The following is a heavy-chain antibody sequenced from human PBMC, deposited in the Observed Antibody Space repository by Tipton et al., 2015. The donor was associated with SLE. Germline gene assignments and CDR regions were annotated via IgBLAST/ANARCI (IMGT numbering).Heavy chain of an antibody. CDR2: IYYGARR. V-gene: IGHV3-23*03. CDR1: GGSISSGGYY. J-gene: IGHJ4*02. D-gene: IGHD3/OR15-3a*01. Sequence: SLRLSCTVSGGSISSGGYYWSWVRQAPGKGLEWVSIIYYGARRYSRDSVKGRSTISRDDSTNTLDLQMDSLSADDTGIYYCAKGGAGGLYFDSWGLGTLVTVSS. CDR3: AKGGAGGLYFDS.